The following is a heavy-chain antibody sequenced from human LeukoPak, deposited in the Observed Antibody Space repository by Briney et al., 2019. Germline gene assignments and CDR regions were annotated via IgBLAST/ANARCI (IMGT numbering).Heavy chain of an antibody. CDR2: INKDGGGI. Sequence: GGSLRLSCAVSGFPFSNSWMYWVRQAPGKGLEGVSNINKDGGGISYVDSVKGRFIISRDNARNSLYLQMNSLRVEDTAVYFCAGGNSMDVWGKGTAVTVSS. CDR3: AGGNSMDV. J-gene: IGHJ6*04. D-gene: IGHD1/OR15-1a*01. V-gene: IGHV3-7*03. CDR1: GFPFSNSW.